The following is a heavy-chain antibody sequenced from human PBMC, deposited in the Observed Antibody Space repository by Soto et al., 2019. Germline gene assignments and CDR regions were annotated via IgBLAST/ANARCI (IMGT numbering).Heavy chain of an antibody. Sequence: TLSLTCTVSGGSVSSGSYYWSWIRQPPGKGLEWIGYIYYSGSTNYNPSLKSRVTISVDTSKNQFSLKLSSVTAADTAVYYCAREQGDKYGSGSYYFDYWGQGTLVTVSS. CDR1: GGSVSSGSYY. CDR3: AREQGDKYGSGSYYFDY. J-gene: IGHJ4*02. V-gene: IGHV4-61*01. D-gene: IGHD3-10*01. CDR2: IYYSGST.